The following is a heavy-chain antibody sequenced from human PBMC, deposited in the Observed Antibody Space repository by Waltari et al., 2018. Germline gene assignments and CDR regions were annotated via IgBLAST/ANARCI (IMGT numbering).Heavy chain of an antibody. CDR2: ISSSRRSI. J-gene: IGHJ4*02. V-gene: IGHV3-21*01. Sequence: EVQLVESGGGLVKPGGSLRPSLATSGFPFSSYRLNWVRQAPGKGLEWIASISSSRRSIFYADSVKGRFTISRDNAMNSLYLQMNSLRLDDAAVYYCAREALTSFSPVESFDYWGPGTLVTVSS. CDR1: GFPFSSYR. D-gene: IGHD3-9*01. CDR3: AREALTSFSPVESFDY.